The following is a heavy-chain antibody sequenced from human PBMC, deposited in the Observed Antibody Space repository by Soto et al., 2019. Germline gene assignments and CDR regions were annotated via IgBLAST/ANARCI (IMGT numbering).Heavy chain of an antibody. J-gene: IGHJ4*02. CDR3: ARGSGSYFSSLGYDY. V-gene: IGHV1-3*01. CDR2: INAGNGNT. D-gene: IGHD1-26*01. Sequence: QVQLVQSGAEVKKPGAPVKVSCKASGYTFTSYAMHWVRQAPGQRLEWMGWINAGNGNTKYSQKFQGRVTITRDTSASTAYMELSSLRSEDTAVYYCARGSGSYFSSLGYDYWGQGTLVTVSS. CDR1: GYTFTSYA.